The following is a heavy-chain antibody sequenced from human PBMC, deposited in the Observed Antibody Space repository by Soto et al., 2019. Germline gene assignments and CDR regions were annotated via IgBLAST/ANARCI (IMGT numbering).Heavy chain of an antibody. D-gene: IGHD3-3*01. CDR2: IIPMFGSA. CDR3: AVSLYGVVLHYYYRMDV. V-gene: IGHV1-69*01. J-gene: IGHJ6*01. CDR1: CASVSSFA. Sequence: SVNVSGNSCCASVSSFAFIWVRQAPGQGLEWMGGIIPMFGSANYAQEFLGRVTFTADDSTSTAYMEISGLTFEDTAFYDCAVSLYGVVLHYYYRMDVWGPGTSVTVSS.